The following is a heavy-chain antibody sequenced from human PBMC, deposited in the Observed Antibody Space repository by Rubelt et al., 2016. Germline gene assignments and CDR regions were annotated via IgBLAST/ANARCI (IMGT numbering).Heavy chain of an antibody. J-gene: IGHJ3*02. D-gene: IGHD3-3*01. V-gene: IGHV4-39*07. CDR3: ARGRDLITTFGVVIPDAFDI. Sequence: YNPSLKSRVTISVDTSKNQFSLKLNSVTAADTALYYCARGRDLITTFGVVIPDAFDIWGRGTMVTVSS.